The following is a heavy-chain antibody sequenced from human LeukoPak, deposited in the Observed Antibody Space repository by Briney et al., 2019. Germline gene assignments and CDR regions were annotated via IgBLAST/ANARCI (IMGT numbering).Heavy chain of an antibody. J-gene: IGHJ4*02. CDR3: AKSTDYYDTSGLDY. Sequence: PGGSLRLSCAASGFTFSSYAMSWVRQAPGKGLQWVSGISGSGDSTHYADSVKGRFTISRDNSNNTLFLQMNSLRAEDTAVYYCAKSTDYYDTSGLDYWGQGTLVTVSS. CDR2: ISGSGDST. CDR1: GFTFSSYA. V-gene: IGHV3-23*01. D-gene: IGHD3-22*01.